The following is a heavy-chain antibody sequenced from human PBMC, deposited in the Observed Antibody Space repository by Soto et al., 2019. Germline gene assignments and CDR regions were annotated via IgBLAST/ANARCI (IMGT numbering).Heavy chain of an antibody. J-gene: IGHJ4*02. CDR2: INRDGITT. D-gene: IGHD2-21*02. CDR3: ARANGGNLPFDY. Sequence: EVQLVESGGGLVQTGGSLRLSCAASGFTFTTYWMHWVRQAPGKGLVWVSSINRDGITTSYADSVKGRFTISRDNAKNTLHLQTNSLRVEDTAVYYCARANGGNLPFDYWGQGTLVTVSS. CDR1: GFTFTTYW. V-gene: IGHV3-74*01.